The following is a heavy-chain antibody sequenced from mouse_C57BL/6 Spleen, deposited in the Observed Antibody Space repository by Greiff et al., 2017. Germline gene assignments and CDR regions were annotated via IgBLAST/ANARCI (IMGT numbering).Heavy chain of an antibody. CDR2: IYPGDGDT. Sequence: QVQLQQSGPELVKPGASVKISCKASGYAFSSSWMNWVKQRPGKGLEWIGRIYPGDGDTNYNGKFKGKATLTADKSSSTAYMQLSSLTSEDSAVYFCARERMYSNYGYFDYWGQGTTLTVSS. D-gene: IGHD2-5*01. CDR1: GYAFSSSW. J-gene: IGHJ2*01. CDR3: ARERMYSNYGYFDY. V-gene: IGHV1-82*01.